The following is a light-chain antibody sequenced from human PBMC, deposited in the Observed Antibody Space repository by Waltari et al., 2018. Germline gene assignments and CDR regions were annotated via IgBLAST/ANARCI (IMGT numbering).Light chain of an antibody. Sequence: SYELTQPSSVSVSPGQTARIPCSGDVLAKKYARWFQQKPGQAPVLVIFKASERPSGIPERFSGSSSGTTVTLTISGAQVEDEADYYCYSAADNNVVFGGGTKLTVL. J-gene: IGLJ2*01. CDR1: VLAKKY. CDR3: YSAADNNVV. CDR2: KAS. V-gene: IGLV3-27*01.